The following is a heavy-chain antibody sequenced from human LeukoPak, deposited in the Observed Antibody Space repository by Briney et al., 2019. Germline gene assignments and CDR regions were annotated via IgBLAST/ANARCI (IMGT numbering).Heavy chain of an antibody. Sequence: PSEALSLTCTVSGGSVSSGSYYWSWIRQPPGKGLEWIGYIYYSGSTNYNPSLKSRVTISVDTSKNQFSLKLSSVTAADTAVYYCARDRPRPTSGYIYYYYGMDVWGQGTTVTVSS. CDR2: IYYSGST. V-gene: IGHV4-61*01. CDR3: ARDRPRPTSGYIYYYYGMDV. D-gene: IGHD3-22*01. CDR1: GGSVSSGSYY. J-gene: IGHJ6*02.